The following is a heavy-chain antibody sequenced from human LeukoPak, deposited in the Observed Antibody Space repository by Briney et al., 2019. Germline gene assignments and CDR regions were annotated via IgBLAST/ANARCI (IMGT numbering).Heavy chain of an antibody. CDR2: IYYSGST. CDR1: GGSISLYY. CDR3: ARSTPPFYYFDC. V-gene: IGHV4-59*01. J-gene: IGHJ4*02. D-gene: IGHD2-15*01. Sequence: SETLSLTCTVSGGSISLYYWSWLRQPPGKGLEWIGYIYYSGSTNYNPSLKSRVTISVDTSKNQFSLKLSAVTAADTAVRYCARSTPPFYYFDCWGQGTLVTVSS.